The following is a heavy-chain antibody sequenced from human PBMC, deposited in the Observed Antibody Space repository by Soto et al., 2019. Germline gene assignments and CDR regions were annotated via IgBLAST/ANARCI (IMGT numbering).Heavy chain of an antibody. Sequence: EGSLRLSCAASGFTFSSYAMSLVSQAAGKGLEWVSGSRGSGGSTYYADSVKGRFTISRGKSKNTRYLQMNSLRGEDAVVYYFAKDPTVIAARPGGNGFETWGQGKLVNVAS. CDR3: AKDPTVIAARPGGNGFET. D-gene: IGHD6-6*01. CDR1: GFTFSSYA. V-gene: IGHV3-23*01. J-gene: IGHJ5*02. CDR2: SRGSGGST.